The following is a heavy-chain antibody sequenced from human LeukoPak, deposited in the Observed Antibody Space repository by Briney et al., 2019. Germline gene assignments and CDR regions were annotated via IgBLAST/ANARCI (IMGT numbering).Heavy chain of an antibody. V-gene: IGHV1-18*04. J-gene: IGHJ4*02. D-gene: IGHD5-12*01. Sequence: ASVKVSCKASGYTFTGYYMQWVRQAPGQGLEWMGWISAYNGNRNHAQKLKGRVTMTTDTSTSTAYMELRSLRSDDTAVYYCARDKSLYSGASGYWGQGTLVTVSS. CDR1: GYTFTGYY. CDR3: ARDKSLYSGASGY. CDR2: ISAYNGNR.